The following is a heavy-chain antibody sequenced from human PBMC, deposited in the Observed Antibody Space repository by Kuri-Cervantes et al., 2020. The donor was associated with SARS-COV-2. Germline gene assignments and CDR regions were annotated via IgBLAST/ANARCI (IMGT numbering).Heavy chain of an antibody. CDR3: AKSGLYTSNWNLFDH. Sequence: GGSLRLSCAASGFTFSSYAMHWVRQAPGKGLEWVAIISYDGSNKYYADSVKGRFTISRDTSQKTLYLQMNSLRADDTVLYYCAKSGLYTSNWNLFDHWGQGTLVTVSS. CDR2: ISYDGSNK. V-gene: IGHV3-30-3*01. CDR1: GFTFSSYA. J-gene: IGHJ4*02. D-gene: IGHD6-13*01.